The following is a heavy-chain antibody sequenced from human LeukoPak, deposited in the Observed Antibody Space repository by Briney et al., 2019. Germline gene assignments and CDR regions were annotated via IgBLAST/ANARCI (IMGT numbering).Heavy chain of an antibody. Sequence: SETLSLTCSVSGGSVNTYYWSWIRQSAGKGLEWIGRISITEGTNYNPSLKSRVTMSVDTSKNQFSLKLSSVTAADTAVYYCARGRYCSADICSGGDAFDIWGQGTMVSVSS. CDR1: GGSVNTYY. J-gene: IGHJ3*02. CDR3: ARGRYCSADICSGGDAFDI. V-gene: IGHV4-4*07. CDR2: ISITEGT. D-gene: IGHD2-15*01.